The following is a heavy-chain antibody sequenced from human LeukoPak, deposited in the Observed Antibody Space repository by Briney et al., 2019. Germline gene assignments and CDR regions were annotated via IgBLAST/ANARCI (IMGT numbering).Heavy chain of an antibody. D-gene: IGHD5-18*01. V-gene: IGHV3-9*01. CDR3: AKDKGYSYGYYMDV. CDR1: GFTLVDYP. Sequence: PGGSLSLSCAASGFTLVDYPMHWVRQAPGRGLEWVSGISWNSGSINYADSVKGRFTISRDNAKNSLYLQMNSLRAEDTALYYCAKDKGYSYGYYMDVWGKGTTVTISS. J-gene: IGHJ6*03. CDR2: ISWNSGSI.